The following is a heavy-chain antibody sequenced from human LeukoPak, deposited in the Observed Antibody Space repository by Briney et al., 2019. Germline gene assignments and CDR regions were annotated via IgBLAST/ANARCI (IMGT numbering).Heavy chain of an antibody. CDR2: ISSSSSYM. CDR1: GFTFSSYS. V-gene: IGHV3-21*01. J-gene: IGHJ4*02. CDR3: ARVRLSAVYYDSSGHFDY. D-gene: IGHD3-22*01. Sequence: PGGSLRLSCAASGFTFSSYSMNWVRQAPGKGLEWVSSISSSSSYMYYADSVKGRFTISRDNAKNSLYLQMNSLRAEDTAVYYCARVRLSAVYYDSSGHFDYWGQGTLVTVSS.